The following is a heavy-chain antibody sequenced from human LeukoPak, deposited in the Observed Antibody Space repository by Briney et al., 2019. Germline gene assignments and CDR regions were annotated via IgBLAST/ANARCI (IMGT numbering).Heavy chain of an antibody. CDR1: GFTVSSNY. V-gene: IGHV3-53*01. CDR2: IYSGGST. J-gene: IGHJ4*02. Sequence: GGSLRLSCAASGFTVSSNYMSWVRQAPGKGLEWVSVIYSGGSTYYADSVMGRFTISRDNSKNTLYLQMNSLRAEDTAVYYCARDRGDGYNSGFWDYWGQGTLVTVSS. D-gene: IGHD5-24*01. CDR3: ARDRGDGYNSGFWDY.